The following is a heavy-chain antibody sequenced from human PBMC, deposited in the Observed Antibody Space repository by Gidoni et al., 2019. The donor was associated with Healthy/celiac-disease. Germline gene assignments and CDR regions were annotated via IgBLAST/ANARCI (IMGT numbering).Heavy chain of an antibody. V-gene: IGHV4-38-2*02. J-gene: IGHJ4*02. CDR1: GYSISSGYY. CDR3: ARDIPQVSPFDY. D-gene: IGHD2-21*01. CDR2: ICHSGST. Sequence: QVQLQESGPGLVKPSATLSLTCTVSGYSISSGYYWGWIRQPPGKGLDWIGSICHSGSTYYNPSLKSRVTISVDTSKNQFSLKLSSVTAADTAVYYCARDIPQVSPFDYWGQGTLVTVSS.